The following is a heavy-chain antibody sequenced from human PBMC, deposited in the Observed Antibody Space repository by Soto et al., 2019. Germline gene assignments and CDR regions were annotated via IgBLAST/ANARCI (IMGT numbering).Heavy chain of an antibody. D-gene: IGHD6-19*01. CDR3: AREYSSAWKTVDY. J-gene: IGHJ4*02. CDR2: ISDIGGTT. V-gene: IGHV3-23*01. Sequence: EVQLLESGGGLVQPGRSLRLSCAASGFTFNSYAVSWVRQAPGKGLEWVSAISDIGGTTYYADSVKGRFTISRDNSKNTLYLQMNSLRPEDTAVYYCAREYSSAWKTVDYWGQGTLVTVSS. CDR1: GFTFNSYA.